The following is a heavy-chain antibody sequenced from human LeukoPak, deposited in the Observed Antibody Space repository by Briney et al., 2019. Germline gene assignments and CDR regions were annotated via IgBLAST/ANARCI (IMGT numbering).Heavy chain of an antibody. J-gene: IGHJ4*02. Sequence: KPGGSLRLSCAASGFALSSYSMNWVRQAPGKGLEWVSSISSSSSYIYYADSVKGRFTISRDNAKNSLYLQMNSLRAEDTAVYYCAREKGYCSSTSCSNYWGQGTLVTVSS. D-gene: IGHD2-2*01. CDR1: GFALSSYS. CDR3: AREKGYCSSTSCSNY. CDR2: ISSSSSYI. V-gene: IGHV3-21*01.